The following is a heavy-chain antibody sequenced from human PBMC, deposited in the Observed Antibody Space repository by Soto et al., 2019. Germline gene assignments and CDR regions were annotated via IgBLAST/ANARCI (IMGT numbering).Heavy chain of an antibody. CDR2: VSASRGRS. CDR3: AMDPNGDYVGAFDM. Sequence: EVQLLESGGGLVQPGGSLTLSCAASGFTFSAFVMSWVRQTPGKGLEWVSSVSASRGRSYYADSVKGRFTISSDDSRNTLYLQMNSLRAEDTAVYYCAMDPNGDYVGAFDMWGQGTLVTVSS. CDR1: GFTFSAFV. D-gene: IGHD4-17*01. J-gene: IGHJ3*02. V-gene: IGHV3-23*01.